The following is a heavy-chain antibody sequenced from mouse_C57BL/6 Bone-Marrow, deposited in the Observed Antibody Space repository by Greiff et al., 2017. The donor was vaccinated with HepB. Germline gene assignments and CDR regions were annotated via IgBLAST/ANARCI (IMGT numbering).Heavy chain of an antibody. CDR3: ARDVDGYYDY. CDR1: GYPITSGYY. V-gene: IGHV3-6*01. D-gene: IGHD2-3*01. CDR2: ISYDGSN. Sequence: EVQRVESGPGLVKPSQSLSPTRPVTGYPITSGYYWNWIRQSPGNTLEWMGYISYDGSNNYNPSLKNRIPITRDKSKNQFFLKLNSVTTEDTATYYCARDVDGYYDYWGQGTTLTVSS. J-gene: IGHJ2*01.